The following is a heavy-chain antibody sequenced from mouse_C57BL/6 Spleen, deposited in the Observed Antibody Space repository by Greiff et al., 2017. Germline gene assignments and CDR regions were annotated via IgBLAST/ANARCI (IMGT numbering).Heavy chain of an antibody. V-gene: IGHV1-50*01. Sequence: QVQLKEPGAELVKPGASVKLSCKASGYTFTSYWMQWVKQRPGQGLEWIGEIDPSDSYTNYNQKFKGKATLTVDTSSSTAYMQLSSLTSEDSAVYYCARRATVVATDDYWGQGTTLTVSS. CDR3: ARRATVVATDDY. D-gene: IGHD1-1*01. CDR1: GYTFTSYW. J-gene: IGHJ2*01. CDR2: IDPSDSYT.